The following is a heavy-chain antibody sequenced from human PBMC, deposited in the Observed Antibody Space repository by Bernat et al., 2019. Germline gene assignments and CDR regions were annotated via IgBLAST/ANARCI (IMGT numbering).Heavy chain of an antibody. V-gene: IGHV3-20*04. CDR2: INWNRGST. CDR1: GFTFDDYG. J-gene: IGHJ4*02. Sequence: EVQLVESGGGVLRPGGSLRLSCAASGFTFDDYGMSWVRQAPGKGLEWVSGINWNRGSTGYADSVEGRFTISRDNAKHSLYLQMNSLRAEETALYYCAKDRQQLAVGYLDYWGQGTLVTVSS. D-gene: IGHD6-13*01. CDR3: AKDRQQLAVGYLDY.